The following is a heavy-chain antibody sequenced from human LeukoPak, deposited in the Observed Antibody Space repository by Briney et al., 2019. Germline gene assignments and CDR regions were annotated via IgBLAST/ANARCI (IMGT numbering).Heavy chain of an antibody. CDR2: ILYSRST. CDR3: ARVTDSTGRFGDDY. D-gene: IGHD3-10*01. J-gene: IGHJ4*02. V-gene: IGHV4-39*07. CDR1: GGSMSNSRDS. Sequence: SETLPLTCSVSGGSMSNSRDSWGWIRQPPGKGLEWIGTILYSRSTYYNPSLKSRITISVDTSKSQFSLRLSSVTAADTAVYYCARVTDSTGRFGDDYWGQGALVTVSS.